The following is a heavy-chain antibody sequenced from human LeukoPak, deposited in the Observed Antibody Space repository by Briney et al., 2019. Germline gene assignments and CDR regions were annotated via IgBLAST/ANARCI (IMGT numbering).Heavy chain of an antibody. CDR1: GFTFSNHW. Sequence: GGSLRLSCAASGFTFSNHWMHWVRQAPGKGLVWVSLVNSDGRSVNYADSVKGRFTISRDNAKNTLYLQMTSLRVEDTAVYYCVRGSEAAYTSPFDYWGQGTLVTVSS. CDR3: VRGSEAAYTSPFDY. J-gene: IGHJ4*02. CDR2: VNSDGRSV. V-gene: IGHV3-74*01. D-gene: IGHD6-19*01.